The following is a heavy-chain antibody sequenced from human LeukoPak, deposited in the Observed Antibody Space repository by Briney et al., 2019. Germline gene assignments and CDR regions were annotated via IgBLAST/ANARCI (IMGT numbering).Heavy chain of an antibody. CDR3: ARGGDITAAGTHWLDP. V-gene: IGHV1-2*02. CDR1: GYTFTDYY. D-gene: IGHD6-13*01. J-gene: IGHJ5*02. Sequence: ASMKVSCKASGYTFTDYYMHWVRQAPGQGLEWMGWINPNSGATDYAQNFPDRVTMTSDTSIITAYMELSRLRSDDTAVYYCARGGDITAAGTHWLDPWGQGTLVTVSS. CDR2: INPNSGAT.